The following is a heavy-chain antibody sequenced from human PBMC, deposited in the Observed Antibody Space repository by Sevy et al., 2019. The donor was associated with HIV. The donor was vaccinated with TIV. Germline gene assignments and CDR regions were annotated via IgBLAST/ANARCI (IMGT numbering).Heavy chain of an antibody. Sequence: GESLKISCAASGFTSSSYAMSWVRQPPGRGLEWVSTLSDSGVSTYYADSVKGRFTISRDNSKNILYLQMNSLRAEDTAVYYCARDRATSATGTLIDYWGQGTLVTVSS. J-gene: IGHJ4*02. D-gene: IGHD3-9*01. V-gene: IGHV3-23*01. CDR2: LSDSGVST. CDR3: ARDRATSATGTLIDY. CDR1: GFTSSSYA.